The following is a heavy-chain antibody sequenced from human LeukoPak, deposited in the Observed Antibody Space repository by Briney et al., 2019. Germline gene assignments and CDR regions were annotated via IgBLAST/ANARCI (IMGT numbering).Heavy chain of an antibody. V-gene: IGHV3-9*01. CDR1: GFTFSDYY. Sequence: GGSLRLSCAASGFTFSDYYMSWIRQAPGKGLEWVSGISWNSGSIGYADSVKGRFTISRDNAKNSLYLQMNSLRAEDTALYYCARNYGDYKGGAFDIWGQGTMVTVSS. D-gene: IGHD4-17*01. CDR2: ISWNSGSI. J-gene: IGHJ3*02. CDR3: ARNYGDYKGGAFDI.